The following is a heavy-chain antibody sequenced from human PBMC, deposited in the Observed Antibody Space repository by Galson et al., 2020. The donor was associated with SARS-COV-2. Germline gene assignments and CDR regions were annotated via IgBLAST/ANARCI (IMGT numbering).Heavy chain of an antibody. V-gene: IGHV3-7*03. CDR3: ARVGPRVLRFLEWLPSGDFDY. J-gene: IGHJ4*02. Sequence: GESLKISCAASGFTFNTYWMSWVRQAPGKGLEWVANIKQDGSEKYYVDSVKGRFTISRDNVKTSLYLQMNSLRAEDTAVYYCARVGPRVLRFLEWLPSGDFDYWGQGTLVTVSS. CDR2: IKQDGSEK. CDR1: GFTFNTYW. D-gene: IGHD3-3*01.